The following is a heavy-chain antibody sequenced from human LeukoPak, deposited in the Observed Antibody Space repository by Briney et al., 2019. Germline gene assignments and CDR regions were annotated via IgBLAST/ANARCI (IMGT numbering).Heavy chain of an antibody. CDR2: IYTSGST. D-gene: IGHD3-22*01. CDR3: ARAPIYDTSVYYPDRNFDY. V-gene: IGHV4-4*07. CDR1: GGSISSYY. Sequence: PSETLSLTCTVSGGSISSYYWSWIRQPAGKGLEWIGRIYTSGSTNYNPSLKSRVTMSVDTSKNQFSLKLSSVTAADTAVYYCARAPIYDTSVYYPDRNFDYWGQGTLVTVSS. J-gene: IGHJ4*02.